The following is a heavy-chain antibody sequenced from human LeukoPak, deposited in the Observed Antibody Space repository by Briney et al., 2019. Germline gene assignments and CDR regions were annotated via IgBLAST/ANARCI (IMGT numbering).Heavy chain of an antibody. V-gene: IGHV3-9*01. J-gene: IGHJ4*02. CDR1: GFTFDDYA. CDR3: AKSEGYSSSPFDY. CDR2: ISWNSGSI. Sequence: PGRSLRLSCAASGFTFDDYAMHWVRQAPGKGLEWVSGISWNSGSIGCADSVKGRFTISRDNAKNSLYLQMNSLRAEDTALYYCAKSEGYSSSPFDYWGQGTLVTVSS. D-gene: IGHD6-6*01.